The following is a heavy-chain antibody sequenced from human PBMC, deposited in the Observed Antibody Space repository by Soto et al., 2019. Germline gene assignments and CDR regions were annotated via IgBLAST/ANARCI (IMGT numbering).Heavy chain of an antibody. Sequence: QVQLQESGPGLVKPSETLSLTCTVSGGSISSYYWSWIRQPPGKGLEWIGYIYYSGSTNYNPSLNTRVTISVDTSKNLFSLKLSSVTSADTAVYYCARDTGGCWYSLDGMDVWGQGTTVTVSS. J-gene: IGHJ6*02. CDR3: ARDTGGCWYSLDGMDV. D-gene: IGHD1-26*01. V-gene: IGHV4-59*01. CDR2: IYYSGST. CDR1: GGSISSYY.